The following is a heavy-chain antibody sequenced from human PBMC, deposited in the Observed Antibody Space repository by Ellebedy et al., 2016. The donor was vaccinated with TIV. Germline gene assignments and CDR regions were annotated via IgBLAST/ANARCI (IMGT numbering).Heavy chain of an antibody. CDR1: GGSFSGFY. CDR3: ARKYYYGSGSYWGSYYYYYYMDV. CDR2: IDHSGGT. D-gene: IGHD3-10*01. J-gene: IGHJ6*03. V-gene: IGHV4-34*01. Sequence: SETLSLXXAVYGGSFSGFYWSWIRQPPGEGLEWIGEIDHSGGTNCNPSLKSRLTISVDTSKNQFSLKLTSVTAADTAVYYCARKYYYGSGSYWGSYYYYYYMDVWGKGTTVTVSS.